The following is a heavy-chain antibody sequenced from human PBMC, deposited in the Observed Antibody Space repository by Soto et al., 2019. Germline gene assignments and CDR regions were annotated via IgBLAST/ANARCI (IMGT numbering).Heavy chain of an antibody. D-gene: IGHD3-10*01. J-gene: IGHJ4*02. V-gene: IGHV3-53*02. CDR2: VYSGVAT. CDR1: GFSVSRNY. Sequence: QLVETGGGLIQPGTSLTLSCAASGFSVSRNYMTWVRQAPGKGLEWVSFVYSGVATFYADSVKGRFILSRDDSQNTMYLQMNNLRAADTAVYYCARVPGRLWGRGTLVTVAS. CDR3: ARVPGRL.